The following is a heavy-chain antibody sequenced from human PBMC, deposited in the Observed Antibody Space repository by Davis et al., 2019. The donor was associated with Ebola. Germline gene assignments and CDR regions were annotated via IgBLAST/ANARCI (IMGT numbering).Heavy chain of an antibody. J-gene: IGHJ5*02. CDR2: MNPNSGNT. CDR1: GGTFSSYA. V-gene: IGHV1-8*02. D-gene: IGHD6-6*01. CDR3: ARGRAVRPRFDWFDP. Sequence: AASVKVSCKASGGTFSSYAISWVRQATGQGLEWMGWMNPNSGNTGYAQKFQGRVTMTRNTSISTAYMELSSLRSEDTAVYYCARGRAVRPRFDWFDPWGQGTLVTVSS.